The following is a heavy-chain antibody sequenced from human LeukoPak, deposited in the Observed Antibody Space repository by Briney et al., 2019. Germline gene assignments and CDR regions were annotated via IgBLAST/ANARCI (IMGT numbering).Heavy chain of an antibody. J-gene: IGHJ4*02. D-gene: IGHD6-13*01. V-gene: IGHV3-33*01. CDR2: IWYDGSNK. CDR3: ARDSWSLDY. Sequence: GRSLRLSCAASGFTFSSYGMHWVRQAPGRGLEWVAVIWYDGSNKYYADSVKGRFTISRDNSKNTLYLQMNSLRAEDTAVYYCARDSWSLDYWGQGTLVTVSS. CDR1: GFTFSSYG.